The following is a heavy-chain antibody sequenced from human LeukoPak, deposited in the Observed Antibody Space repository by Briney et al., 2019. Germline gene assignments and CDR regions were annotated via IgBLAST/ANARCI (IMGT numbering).Heavy chain of an antibody. CDR3: ARVVLRYFDWYGY. CDR1: GYTFTGYY. V-gene: IGHV1-2*02. J-gene: IGHJ4*02. Sequence: ASVKVSCKASGYTFTGYYMHWVRQAPGQGLEWTGWINPNSGGTNYAQKFQGRVTMTRDTSISTAYMELSRLRSEDTAVYYCARVVLRYFDWYGYWGQGTLVTVSS. CDR2: INPNSGGT. D-gene: IGHD3-9*01.